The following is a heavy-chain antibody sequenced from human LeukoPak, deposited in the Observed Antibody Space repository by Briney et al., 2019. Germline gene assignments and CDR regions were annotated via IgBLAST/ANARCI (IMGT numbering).Heavy chain of an antibody. V-gene: IGHV3-20*04. Sequence: AGGSLRLSCAASGFTFDDYGMSWVRQAPGKGLEWVSGINCNGGSTGYADSVKGRFTISRDNAKNSLYLQMNSLRAEDTALYYCARDSDYYDSSGYYVPYFDYWGQGTLVTVSS. J-gene: IGHJ4*02. CDR3: ARDSDYYDSSGYYVPYFDY. CDR2: INCNGGST. D-gene: IGHD3-22*01. CDR1: GFTFDDYG.